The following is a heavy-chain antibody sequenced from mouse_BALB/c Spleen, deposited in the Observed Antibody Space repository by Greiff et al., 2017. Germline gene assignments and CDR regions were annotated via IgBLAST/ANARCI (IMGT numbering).Heavy chain of an antibody. Sequence: QVHVKQSGAELVRPGTSVKVSCKASGYAFTNYLIEWVKQRPGQGLEWIGVINPGSGGTNYNEKFKGKATLTADKSSSTAYMQLSSLTSDDSAVYFCARSDRWLLRSYWYFDVWGAGTTVTVSS. CDR1: GYAFTNYL. CDR3: ARSDRWLLRSYWYFDV. D-gene: IGHD2-3*01. V-gene: IGHV1-54*01. J-gene: IGHJ1*01. CDR2: INPGSGGT.